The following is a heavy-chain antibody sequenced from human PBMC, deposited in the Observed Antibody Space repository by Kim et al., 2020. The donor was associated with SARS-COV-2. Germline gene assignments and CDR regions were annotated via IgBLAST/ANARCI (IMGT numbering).Heavy chain of an antibody. CDR2: IEYDGITK. CDR1: GFTFSDYG. J-gene: IGHJ1*01. V-gene: IGHV3-33*08. D-gene: IGHD2-2*01. CDR3: ARDSSSLDHIDDCCQE. Sequence: GGSLRLSCAASGFTFSDYGMHWVRQAPGKGLEWVARIEYDGITKSYADSVKGRFIISRDNSNNTLYLQMNSLRAEDTAVYFCARDSSSLDHIDDCCQEWGRGTGVRLSS.